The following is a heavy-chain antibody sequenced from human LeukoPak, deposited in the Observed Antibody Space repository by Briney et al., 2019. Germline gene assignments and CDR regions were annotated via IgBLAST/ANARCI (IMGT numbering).Heavy chain of an antibody. V-gene: IGHV3-74*01. CDR1: GFTLSSYW. CDR2: INSDGSST. CDR3: VRGGGYSYGPGDH. Sequence: GGSLRLSCAASGFTLSSYWMHWVRQAPGKGLVWVSRINSDGSSTKYADSVKGRFTISRDNAKNTLYLQMNSLRAEDTAVYYCVRGGGYSYGPGDHWGQGTLVTASS. D-gene: IGHD5-18*01. J-gene: IGHJ4*02.